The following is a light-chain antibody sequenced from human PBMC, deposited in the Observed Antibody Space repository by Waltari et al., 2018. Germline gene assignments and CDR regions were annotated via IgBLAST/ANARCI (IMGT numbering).Light chain of an antibody. CDR2: VAS. CDR1: QSVSSSY. Sequence: IVLTQSPGTLSLSPGERATLSCRASQSVSSSYLAWYQQKPGQAPRLLIYVASSRATGIPDRFSGSGSGTDFTLTISRLEPEDFAVYYCQQYGSSPYTFGQGTKLEIK. CDR3: QQYGSSPYT. J-gene: IGKJ2*01. V-gene: IGKV3-20*01.